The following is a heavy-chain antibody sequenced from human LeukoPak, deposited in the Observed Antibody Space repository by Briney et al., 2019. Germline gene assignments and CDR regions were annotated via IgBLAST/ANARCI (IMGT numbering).Heavy chain of an antibody. D-gene: IGHD3-3*01. Sequence: ASVKVSCKASGYTFTSYGISWVRQAPGQGLEWMGWISAYNGNTNYARKLQGRVTMTTDTSTSTAYMELRSLRSDDTAVYYCARRYHDFWSGYYLNYYYYYYIDVWGKGTTVTVSS. CDR3: ARRYHDFWSGYYLNYYYYYYIDV. CDR1: GYTFTSYG. V-gene: IGHV1-18*01. CDR2: ISAYNGNT. J-gene: IGHJ6*03.